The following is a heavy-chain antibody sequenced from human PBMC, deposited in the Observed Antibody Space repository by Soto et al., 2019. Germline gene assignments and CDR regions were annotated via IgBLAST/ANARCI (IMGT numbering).Heavy chain of an antibody. Sequence: SETLSLTCNVSGGSISDFYWSWIRQSPGKRLEWIGYLYYTGSTNYNPALKSRVTISLDTSKSQFSLQVRSVTAADTAVYYCARGGGYDFRSSQAPPIDVWGQGTTVTVSS. CDR3: ARGGGYDFRSSQAPPIDV. CDR1: GGSISDFY. CDR2: LYYTGST. D-gene: IGHD3-3*01. J-gene: IGHJ6*02. V-gene: IGHV4-59*01.